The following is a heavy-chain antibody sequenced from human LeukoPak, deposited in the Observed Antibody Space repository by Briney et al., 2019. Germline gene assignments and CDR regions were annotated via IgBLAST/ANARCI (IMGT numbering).Heavy chain of an antibody. Sequence: GGSLRLSCAASGFTFSSYWMSWVRQAPVKGLEWVANIKQDGSEKYYVDSVKGRFTISRDNAKNSLYLQVNSLRAEDTAVYYCARQYYDALSGFYTADFYFDLWGQGTQVTVSS. V-gene: IGHV3-7*01. CDR3: ARQYYDALSGFYTADFYFDL. J-gene: IGHJ4*02. D-gene: IGHD3-3*01. CDR1: GFTFSSYW. CDR2: IKQDGSEK.